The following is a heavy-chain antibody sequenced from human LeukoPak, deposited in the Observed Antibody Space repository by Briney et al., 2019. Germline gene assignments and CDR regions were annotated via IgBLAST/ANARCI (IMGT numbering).Heavy chain of an antibody. D-gene: IGHD7-27*01. V-gene: IGHV3-7*01. CDR2: IHPDGSAK. CDR3: AKDSHWAFDY. Sequence: GGSLRLSCAASGFTFSNYWMRWARQAPGKGLEWVANIHPDGSAKYYVDSVKGRFTISRDNAENSLYLQMNSLRDEDTAVYYCAKDSHWAFDYWGWGTLVTVSS. J-gene: IGHJ4*02. CDR1: GFTFSNYW.